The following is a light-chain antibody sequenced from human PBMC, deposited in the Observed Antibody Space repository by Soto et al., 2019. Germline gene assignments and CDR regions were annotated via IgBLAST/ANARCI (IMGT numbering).Light chain of an antibody. V-gene: IGLV2-23*01. J-gene: IGLJ2*01. CDR3: CSYAGSSTVI. CDR1: SSDVGSHNL. CDR2: EAS. Sequence: QSALTQPASVSGSPGQSITISCTGTSSDVGSHNLISWYQQHPGKVPKLMIYEASQRPSGVSNRFSDSKSGNTASLTISGLQAEDEADYYCCSYAGSSTVIFGGGTKVTVL.